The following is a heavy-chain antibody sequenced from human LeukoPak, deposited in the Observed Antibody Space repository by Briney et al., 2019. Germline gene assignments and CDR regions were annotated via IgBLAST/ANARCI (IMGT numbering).Heavy chain of an antibody. J-gene: IGHJ6*04. D-gene: IGHD3-16*01. CDR2: IYSSGST. CDR1: GGSISGFY. V-gene: IGHV4-4*09. Sequence: SETLSLTCSVSGGSISGFYWSWIRQPPGQTLEWIGYIYSSGSTNYNPSLQRRVTMSVDTSVNQFSLRLSSVTAADTAVYYCARFTYTTRPSDVWGKGTTVTVSS. CDR3: ARFTYTTRPSDV.